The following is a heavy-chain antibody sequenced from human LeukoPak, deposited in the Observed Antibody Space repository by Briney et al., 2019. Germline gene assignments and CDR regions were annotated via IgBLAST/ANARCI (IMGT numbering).Heavy chain of an antibody. CDR2: IYYSGST. CDR3: ANESGYYYDYVWGSYRPGPYFDY. CDR1: GGSISSSSYY. Sequence: SETLSPTCTVSGGSISSSSYYWGWIRQPPGKGLEWIGSIYYSGSTYYNPSLKSRVTISVDTSKNQFSLKLSSVTAADTAVYYCANESGYYYDYVWGSYRPGPYFDYWGQGTLVTVSS. V-gene: IGHV4-39*07. D-gene: IGHD3-16*02. J-gene: IGHJ4*02.